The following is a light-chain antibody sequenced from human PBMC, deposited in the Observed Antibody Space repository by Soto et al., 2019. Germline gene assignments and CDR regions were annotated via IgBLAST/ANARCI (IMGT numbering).Light chain of an antibody. CDR3: QVWDITTDHYV. J-gene: IGLJ1*01. CDR1: NIGSKR. CDR2: YDS. Sequence: SYELTQPPSVSVAPEKTARLTCRGDNIGSKRVHWYRQKPGQAPVLVIYYDSDRPSGIPERFSGSNSGNNRVEAGDEADYYCQVWDITTDHYVFGTGTKVTVL. V-gene: IGLV3-21*04.